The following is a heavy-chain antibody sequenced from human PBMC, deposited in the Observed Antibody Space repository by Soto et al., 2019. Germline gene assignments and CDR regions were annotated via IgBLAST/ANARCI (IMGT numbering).Heavy chain of an antibody. J-gene: IGHJ4*02. CDR2: IYYTGST. CDR1: GGSISNGGYY. V-gene: IGHV4-31*03. CDR3: ARNQISYYDNMNGSLYYFDC. D-gene: IGHD3-22*01. Sequence: PSETLSLTCTVSGGSISNGGYYWTWIRQHPEKGLECIGHIYYTGSTFYNPSLKGRVSMSVDTSKNQFSLKLTSVTAADTALYYCARNQISYYDNMNGSLYYFDCWGQGTLVTVSS.